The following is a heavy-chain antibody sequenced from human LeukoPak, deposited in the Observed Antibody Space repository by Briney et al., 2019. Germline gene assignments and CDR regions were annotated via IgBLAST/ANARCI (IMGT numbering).Heavy chain of an antibody. D-gene: IGHD3-22*01. J-gene: IGHJ3*02. CDR2: ISWDGGST. Sequence: PGGSLRLSCAASGFTFDDYTMHWVRQAPGKGLEWVSLISWDGGSTYYADSVKGRFTISRDNAKNTLYLQMNSLRAEDTAVYYCASEYYYDSSGYDKPAVGDAFDIWGQGTMVTVSS. CDR3: ASEYYYDSSGYDKPAVGDAFDI. CDR1: GFTFDDYT. V-gene: IGHV3-43*01.